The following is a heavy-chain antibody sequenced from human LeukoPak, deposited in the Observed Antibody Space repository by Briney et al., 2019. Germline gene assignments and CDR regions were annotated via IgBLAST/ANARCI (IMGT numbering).Heavy chain of an antibody. V-gene: IGHV1-24*01. CDR3: ARDGSLEWLRGSYFDY. Sequence: ASVKVSCKVSGYTLTELSMHWVRQAPGKGLEWMGGFDPEDGETIYAQKFQGRVTMTRDTSTSTVYMELSSLRSEDTAVYYCARDGSLEWLRGSYFDYWGQGTLVTVSS. CDR1: GYTLTELS. J-gene: IGHJ4*02. CDR2: FDPEDGET. D-gene: IGHD5-12*01.